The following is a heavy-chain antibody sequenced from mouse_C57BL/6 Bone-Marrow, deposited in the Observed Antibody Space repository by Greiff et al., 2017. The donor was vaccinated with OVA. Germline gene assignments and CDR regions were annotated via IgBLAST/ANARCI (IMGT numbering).Heavy chain of an antibody. CDR2: IYPRSGNT. V-gene: IGHV1-81*01. Sequence: LQESGAELARPGASVKLSCKASGYTFTSYGISWVKQRTGQGLEWIGEIYPRSGNTYYNEKFKGKATLTADKSSSTAYMELRSLTSEDSAVYFCARGRRYRLVLFDYWGQGTTLTVSS. CDR3: ARGRRYRLVLFDY. J-gene: IGHJ2*01. CDR1: GYTFTSYG. D-gene: IGHD1-1*01.